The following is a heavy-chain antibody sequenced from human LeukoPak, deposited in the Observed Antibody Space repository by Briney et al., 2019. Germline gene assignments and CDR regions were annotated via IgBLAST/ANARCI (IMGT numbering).Heavy chain of an antibody. CDR1: GYTFTSYD. J-gene: IGHJ4*02. CDR2: MNPNSGNT. Sequence: ASVKVSCKASGYTFTSYDINWVRQAPGQGLEWMGWMNPNSGNTGYAQKFQGRVTMTRNTSISTAYMELSSLRSEDTAVYYCARGEGLRDYDSSGYYYRFVYWGQGTLVSVSS. D-gene: IGHD3-22*01. V-gene: IGHV1-8*01. CDR3: ARGEGLRDYDSSGYYYRFVY.